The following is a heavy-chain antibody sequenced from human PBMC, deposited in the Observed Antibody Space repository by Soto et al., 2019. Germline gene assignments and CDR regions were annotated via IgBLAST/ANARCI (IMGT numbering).Heavy chain of an antibody. CDR3: ARAESSSSEGLDY. Sequence: SETLSLTCAVYGGSFSGYYWSWIRQPPGKGLEWIGELNDSGGTNYNASLKSRVSISGDTSKNQFSLKLSSVTAADTAVYYCARAESSSSEGLDYWGRGTLVTVSS. D-gene: IGHD6-6*01. V-gene: IGHV4-34*01. CDR2: LNDSGGT. CDR1: GGSFSGYY. J-gene: IGHJ4*02.